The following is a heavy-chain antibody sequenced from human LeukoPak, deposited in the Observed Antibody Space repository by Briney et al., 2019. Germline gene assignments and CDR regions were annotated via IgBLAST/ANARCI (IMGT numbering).Heavy chain of an antibody. CDR2: ISGSSNFV. CDR1: GFTFSSYN. J-gene: IGHJ6*03. V-gene: IGHV3-21*01. CDR3: ARPPSRGATYYYYMDV. Sequence: GGSLRLSCAASGFTFSSYNVIWVRQAAGKGLEWVSSISGSSNFVYYADSVKGRFTLSRDNAKNSLYLQMNSLRVEDTAVYYCARPPSRGATYYYYMDVWGTGTTVTVSS.